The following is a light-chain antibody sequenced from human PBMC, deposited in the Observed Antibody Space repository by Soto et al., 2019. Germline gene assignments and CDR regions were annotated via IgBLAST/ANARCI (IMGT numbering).Light chain of an antibody. CDR3: AAWDDSLSVDV. CDR2: RNN. J-gene: IGLJ1*01. Sequence: QSVLTQPPSASGTPGQRVTISCSGSSSNIGSNYVYWYQQLPGTAPKLLIYRNNQRPSGVPDRFSGSKSGTSASLAISGFRSEDEADYYCAAWDDSLSVDVFGTGTKVTVL. CDR1: SSNIGSNY. V-gene: IGLV1-47*01.